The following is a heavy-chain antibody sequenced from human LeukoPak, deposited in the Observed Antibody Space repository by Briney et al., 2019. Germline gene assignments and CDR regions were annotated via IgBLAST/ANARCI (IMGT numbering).Heavy chain of an antibody. CDR1: GYTFTSYG. J-gene: IGHJ3*02. D-gene: IGHD3-22*01. Sequence: ASVKVSCKASGYTFTSYGISWVRQAPGQGLEWMGWISAYNGNTNYAQKLQGRVTMTTDTSTSTAYMELRSLRSDDTAVYHCGRVHNPSFYFDSSGLTQGAIDIWGQGTMVTVSS. CDR2: ISAYNGNT. CDR3: GRVHNPSFYFDSSGLTQGAIDI. V-gene: IGHV1-18*01.